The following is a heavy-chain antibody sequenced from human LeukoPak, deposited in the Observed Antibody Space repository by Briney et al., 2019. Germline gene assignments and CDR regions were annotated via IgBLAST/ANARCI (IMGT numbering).Heavy chain of an antibody. J-gene: IGHJ4*02. CDR3: ATWGVVVIAFDY. V-gene: IGHV1-24*01. CDR2: FDPEDGET. D-gene: IGHD3-22*01. Sequence: ASVKVTCKVSGYTLTELSMHWVRQAPGKGLEWMGGFDPEDGETIYAQKFQGRVTMTEDTSTDTAYMELSSLRSEDTAVYYCATWGVVVIAFDYWGQGTLVTVSS. CDR1: GYTLTELS.